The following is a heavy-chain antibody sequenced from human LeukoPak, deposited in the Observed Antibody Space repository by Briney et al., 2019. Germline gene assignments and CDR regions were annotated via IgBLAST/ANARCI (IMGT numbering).Heavy chain of an antibody. CDR1: GFTFSSYS. Sequence: TGGSLRLSCAASGFTFSSYSMNWVRQAPGKGLEWVSSISSSSSYIYYADSVKGRFTISRDNAKNSLYLQMNSLRAEDTAVYYCARDWATVTRGIDYWGQGTLVTVSS. J-gene: IGHJ4*02. CDR2: ISSSSSYI. CDR3: ARDWATVTRGIDY. V-gene: IGHV3-21*01. D-gene: IGHD4-17*01.